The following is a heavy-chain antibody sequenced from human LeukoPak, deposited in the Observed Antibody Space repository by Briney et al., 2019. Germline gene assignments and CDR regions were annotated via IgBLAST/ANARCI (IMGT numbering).Heavy chain of an antibody. J-gene: IGHJ4*02. CDR3: ARALHDSSGYYFDY. Sequence: SGGSLRLSCAASGFTFISYTMNWVRQAPGKGLEWVSSISNSSPNIYYADSVKGRFTISRDSAKDSLFLQMNSLRAEDTAVYYCARALHDSSGYYFDYWGQGTLVTVSS. CDR2: ISNSSPNI. CDR1: GFTFISYT. V-gene: IGHV3-21*01. D-gene: IGHD3-22*01.